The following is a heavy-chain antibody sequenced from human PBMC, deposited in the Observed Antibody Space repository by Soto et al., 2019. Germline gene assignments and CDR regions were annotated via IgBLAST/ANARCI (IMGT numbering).Heavy chain of an antibody. J-gene: IGHJ4*02. CDR2: ICYSAST. CDR3: ARDIGGYAHFDY. V-gene: IGHV4-61*01. Sequence: QVQLQESGPGLVKPSETLSLTCTVSGGSVSSGSYYWSWIRQPPGKGLEWIGYICYSASTNYNPSLKSRVTMSVDTSTNQFSLKLTSVTAADTALYYCARDIGGYAHFDYWGQGTLVTVSS. D-gene: IGHD3-22*01. CDR1: GGSVSSGSYY.